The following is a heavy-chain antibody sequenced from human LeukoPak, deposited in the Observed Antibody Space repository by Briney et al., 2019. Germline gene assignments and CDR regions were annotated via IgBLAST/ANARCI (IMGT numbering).Heavy chain of an antibody. CDR2: IYSGGST. D-gene: IGHD6-13*01. CDR1: GFTVSSNY. J-gene: IGHJ6*03. V-gene: IGHV3-53*01. CDR3: ARDIAGAHYYYYYMDV. Sequence: TRGSLRLSCAASGFTVSSNYMSWVRQAPGKGLEWVSVIYSGGSTYYADSVKGRFTISRDNSKNTLYLQMNSLRAEDTAVYYCARDIAGAHYYYYYMDVWGKGTTVSVSS.